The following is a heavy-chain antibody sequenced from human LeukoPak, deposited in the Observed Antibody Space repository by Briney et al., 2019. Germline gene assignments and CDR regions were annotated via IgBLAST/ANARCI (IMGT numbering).Heavy chain of an antibody. CDR3: ARHPKTTYYYDRQPAFDI. CDR1: GGSFSDYS. D-gene: IGHD3-22*01. Sequence: SETLSLTCAVYGGSFSDYSWTWIRQPPGKGLEWIGEINHRGGTKHNPSLMSRVIMSVDTSKNQFSLKLSSVTAADTAVYYCARHPKTTYYYDRQPAFDIWGQGTMVTVSS. V-gene: IGHV4-34*01. CDR2: INHRGGT. J-gene: IGHJ3*02.